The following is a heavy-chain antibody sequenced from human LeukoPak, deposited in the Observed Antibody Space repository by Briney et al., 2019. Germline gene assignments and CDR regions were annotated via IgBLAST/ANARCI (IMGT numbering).Heavy chain of an antibody. V-gene: IGHV1-3*01. CDR2: INAGNGNT. CDR1: GYTFTSYA. CDR3: ARDWGYCSGGSCYPGSIYSDY. Sequence: ASVKVSCKASGYTFTSYAMHWVRQAPGQRLEWMGWINAGNGNTKYSQKFQGRVTITRDTSASTAYMELSSLRSEDTAVYYCARDWGYCSGGSCYPGSIYSDYWGQGTLVTVSS. D-gene: IGHD2-15*01. J-gene: IGHJ4*02.